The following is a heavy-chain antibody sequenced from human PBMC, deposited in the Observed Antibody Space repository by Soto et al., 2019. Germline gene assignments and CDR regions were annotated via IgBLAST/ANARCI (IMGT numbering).Heavy chain of an antibody. CDR2: IIPLFGTT. Sequence: QVQLVQSGAELKKPGSSVKVSCKASGGTFNSSGISWVRQAPGQGIEWMGGIIPLFGTTNYAQRFKGRVTVTADEPTSTVYMHLSSLRFEDTAMYYCARARGTSWYNWFDSWGQGTLVTVSS. D-gene: IGHD1-26*01. CDR3: ARARGTSWYNWFDS. CDR1: GGTFNSSG. J-gene: IGHJ5*01. V-gene: IGHV1-69*01.